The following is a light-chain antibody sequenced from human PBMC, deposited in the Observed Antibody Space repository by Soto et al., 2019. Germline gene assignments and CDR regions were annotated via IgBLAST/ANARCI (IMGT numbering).Light chain of an antibody. CDR1: QSVSSNH. V-gene: IGKV3-20*01. CDR2: GGS. J-gene: IGKJ5*01. CDR3: QQYSPPIT. Sequence: DIVLTQSPGTLSLSPGERATLPCRASQSVSSNHLAWYQQKPGQAPRLLIYGGSSRATGIPVRFSGSGSETDFTLTISRLEPEDFAVYYCQQYSPPITFGQGTRLE.